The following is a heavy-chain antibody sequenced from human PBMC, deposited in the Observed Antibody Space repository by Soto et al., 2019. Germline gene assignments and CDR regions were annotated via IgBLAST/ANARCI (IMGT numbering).Heavy chain of an antibody. CDR1: GFTFSSYA. J-gene: IGHJ4*02. V-gene: IGHV3-23*01. CDR3: AKTDGNVVVATKSDY. Sequence: EVQLLESGGGLVQPGGSLRLSCAASGFTFSSYAMTWVRQAPGKGLEWVSAISAGSGGTYYAESVKGRFTISRDNSKNTLYLQMNSLRAEDTAVYYCAKTDGNVVVATKSDYWGQGTLVTVSS. D-gene: IGHD2-15*01. CDR2: ISAGSGGT.